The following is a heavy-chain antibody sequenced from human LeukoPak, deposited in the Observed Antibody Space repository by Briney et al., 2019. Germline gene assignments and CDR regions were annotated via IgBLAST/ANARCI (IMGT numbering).Heavy chain of an antibody. CDR3: ARVGGGMATITRGYFDL. Sequence: GGSLRLSCAASGFTFSDYYMSWIRQAPGKGLEWVSYISSSSSYTNYADSVKGRFTISRDNAKNSLYLQMNSLRAEDTAVYYCARVGGGMATITRGYFDLWAVAPWSLSPQ. J-gene: IGHJ2*01. CDR1: GFTFSDYY. V-gene: IGHV3-11*05. D-gene: IGHD5-24*01. CDR2: ISSSSSYT.